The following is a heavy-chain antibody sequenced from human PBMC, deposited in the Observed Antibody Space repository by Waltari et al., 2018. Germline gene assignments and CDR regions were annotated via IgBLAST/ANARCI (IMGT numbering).Heavy chain of an antibody. V-gene: IGHV3-33*01. D-gene: IGHD3-22*01. CDR1: GFTLGSHG. CDR2: IWYDGSKE. J-gene: IGHJ4*02. Sequence: VQLVESGGGEVQPGRSLRLLCEASGFTLGSHGVHWVRPGPNKGLEWVESIWYDGSKEYYADSVKGRFTISRDNSKNTLYLQMNSLRVEDTAMYYCAREPHYYDSPYFDYWGQGTLVTVSS. CDR3: AREPHYYDSPYFDY.